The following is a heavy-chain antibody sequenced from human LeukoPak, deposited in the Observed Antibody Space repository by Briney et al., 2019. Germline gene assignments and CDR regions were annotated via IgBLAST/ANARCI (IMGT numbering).Heavy chain of an antibody. J-gene: IGHJ4*02. CDR2: INHSGST. D-gene: IGHD4-17*01. CDR3: ARYIPYGDPYFDY. V-gene: IGHV4-34*01. CDR1: GGSFSGYY. Sequence: PSETLSLTCAVYGGSFSGYYWSWIRQPPGKGLEWIGEINHSGSTNYNPSLTSRVTISVDTSKNQFSPKLSSVTAADTAVYYCARYIPYGDPYFDYWGQGTLVTVST.